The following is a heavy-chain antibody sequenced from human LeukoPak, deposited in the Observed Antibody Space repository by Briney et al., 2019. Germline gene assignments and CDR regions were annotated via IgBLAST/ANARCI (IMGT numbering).Heavy chain of an antibody. CDR1: GGSISSYY. Sequence: PSETLSLTCTVSGGSISSYYWSWIRQPPGKGLEWIGYIYYSGSTNYNPSLKSRVTISVDTSKNQFSLKLSSVTAADTAVYYCAREASRTSAFDIWGRGTMVTVSS. J-gene: IGHJ3*02. V-gene: IGHV4-59*01. CDR3: AREASRTSAFDI. CDR2: IYYSGST. D-gene: IGHD1/OR15-1a*01.